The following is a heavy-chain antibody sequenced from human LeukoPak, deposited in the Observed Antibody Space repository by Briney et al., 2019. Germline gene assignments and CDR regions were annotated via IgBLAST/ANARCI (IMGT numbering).Heavy chain of an antibody. CDR3: ARPYYGSADY. D-gene: IGHD3-10*01. V-gene: IGHV3-7*03. J-gene: IGHJ4*02. CDR2: INEDGRAK. CDR1: GFTFSTYW. Sequence: GGSLRLSYVASGFTFSTYWMSWVRQAPGKGLEWVANINEDGRAKYYVDSVMGRFTISRDNAKNPLYLQMNSLRAEDTAVYYCARPYYGSADYWGQETLVTVSS.